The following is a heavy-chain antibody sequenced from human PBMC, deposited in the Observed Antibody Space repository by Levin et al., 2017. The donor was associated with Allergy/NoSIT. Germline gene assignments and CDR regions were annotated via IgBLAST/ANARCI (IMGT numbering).Heavy chain of an antibody. Sequence: TGGSLRLSCAASGFTFSSYWMHWVRQAPGKGLVWVSRINSDGSSTSYADSVKGRFTISRDNAKNTLYLQMNSLRAEDTAVYYCARDKGGYNLPDYYFDYWGQGTLVTVSS. J-gene: IGHJ4*02. CDR3: ARDKGGYNLPDYYFDY. CDR1: GFTFSSYW. CDR2: INSDGSST. V-gene: IGHV3-74*01. D-gene: IGHD5-24*01.